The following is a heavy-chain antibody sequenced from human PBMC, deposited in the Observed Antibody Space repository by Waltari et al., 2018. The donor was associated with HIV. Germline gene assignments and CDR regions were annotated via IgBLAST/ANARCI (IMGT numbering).Heavy chain of an antibody. Sequence: EAQLLQSGAEVTTTGGSLRISCKGYGHSSTSYWISWVRQMPGTGLEWVGRIDPTDSYTKYSPSFQGHVTISVDKSISTAYLQWSSLKASDSAMYYCASLIRGYYAMDVWGQGTTVTVSS. D-gene: IGHD3-10*01. CDR1: GHSSTSYW. J-gene: IGHJ6*02. CDR3: ASLIRGYYAMDV. CDR2: IDPTDSYT. V-gene: IGHV5-10-1*01.